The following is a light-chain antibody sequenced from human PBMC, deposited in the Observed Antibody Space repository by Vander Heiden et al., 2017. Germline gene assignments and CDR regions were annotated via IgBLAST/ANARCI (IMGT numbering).Light chain of an antibody. CDR3: QEENSYRNT. V-gene: IGKV1-5*03. CDR2: KAS. J-gene: IGKJ4*01. CDR1: QSVSSW. Sequence: DIQMTQSPSTLSASVGDRVTITCRASQSVSSWLAWYQQKPGKAPRLLIYKASTLESGVPSGFSGSGSGTEFTLTIRTLQPDDFATYYCQEENSYRNTFGGGTKVEIK.